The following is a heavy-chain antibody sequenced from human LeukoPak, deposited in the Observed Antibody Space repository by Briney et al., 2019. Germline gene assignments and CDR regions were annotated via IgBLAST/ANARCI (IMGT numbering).Heavy chain of an antibody. Sequence: GGSLRLSCAASGFTFSSYWMSWVRQAPGKGLEWVANIKQDGSEKYYVDSVKGRFTISRDNAKNSLYLQMNSLRAEDTAVYYCARDSTRSSGWYSPIDYWGQGTLVTVSS. V-gene: IGHV3-7*01. CDR1: GFTFSSYW. J-gene: IGHJ4*02. CDR3: ARDSTRSSGWYSPIDY. D-gene: IGHD6-19*01. CDR2: IKQDGSEK.